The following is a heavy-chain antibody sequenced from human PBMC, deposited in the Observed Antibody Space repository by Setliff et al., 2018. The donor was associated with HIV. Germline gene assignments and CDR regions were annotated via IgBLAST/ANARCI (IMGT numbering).Heavy chain of an antibody. V-gene: IGHV4-30-2*01. CDR3: ARGRGSSSSWPIDY. D-gene: IGHD6-13*01. CDR1: GGSMNSGGYS. CDR2: IYTSGST. Sequence: PSETLSLTCAVSGGSMNSGGYSWSWIRQPPGKGLEWIGYIYTSGSTNYNPSLKSRVTISVDTSKNQFSLKLSSVTAADTAVYFCARGRGSSSSWPIDYWGQGTLVTVSS. J-gene: IGHJ4*02.